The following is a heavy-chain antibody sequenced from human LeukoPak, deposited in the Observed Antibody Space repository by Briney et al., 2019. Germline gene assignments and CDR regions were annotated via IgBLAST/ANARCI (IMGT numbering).Heavy chain of an antibody. V-gene: IGHV3-48*04. CDR1: GFTFSSYS. J-gene: IGHJ4*02. Sequence: GGSLRLSCAASGFTFSSYSMNWVRQAPGKGLEWVSYIGSSGDIIYYADSVKGRFTISRDNAKNSLYLQMNSLRAEDTAVYYCARATQRRRIAAVGIFDYWGQGTLVTVSS. CDR2: IGSSGDII. CDR3: ARATQRRRIAAVGIFDY. D-gene: IGHD6-13*01.